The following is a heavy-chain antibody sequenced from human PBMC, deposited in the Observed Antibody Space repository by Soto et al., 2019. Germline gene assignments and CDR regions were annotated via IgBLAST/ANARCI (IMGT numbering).Heavy chain of an antibody. D-gene: IGHD3-10*01. J-gene: IGHJ4*02. CDR1: GFTFSSYA. CDR3: ASDRRFGELLGTFDY. CDR2: ISGSGGSI. Sequence: GGSLRLSCEASGFTFSSYALSWVRQAPLKGLEWVSGISGSGGSIYYADSLKGRFIISRDNSKNTLYLQMNGLRAEDTAVYHCASDRRFGELLGTFDYWGQGTAVTVSS. V-gene: IGHV3-23*01.